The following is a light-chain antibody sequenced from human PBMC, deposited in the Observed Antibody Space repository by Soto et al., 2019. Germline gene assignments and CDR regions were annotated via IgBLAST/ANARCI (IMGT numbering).Light chain of an antibody. J-gene: IGKJ4*01. Sequence: EIVLTQSPGTLSLSPGERATLSCRASQSVSSSYLARYQQKPGQAPRLLIYGASSRATGIPDRFSGSGSGTDCTLTISRLEPEDFAVYYCQQDGSSSPLTFGGGTKVEIK. CDR3: QQDGSSSPLT. CDR2: GAS. CDR1: QSVSSSY. V-gene: IGKV3-20*01.